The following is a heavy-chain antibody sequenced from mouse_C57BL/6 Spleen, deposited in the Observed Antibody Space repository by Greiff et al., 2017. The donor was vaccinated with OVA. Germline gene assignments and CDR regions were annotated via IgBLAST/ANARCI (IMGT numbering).Heavy chain of an antibody. V-gene: IGHV5-6*01. CDR1: GFTFSSYG. J-gene: IGHJ3*01. Sequence: EVQLVESGGDLVKPGGSLKLSCAASGFTFSSYGMSWVRPTPDKRLEWVATISSGGSYTYYPDSVKGRFTISRDNAKNTLYLQMSSLKSEDTAMYYGARQIYDGYYGFAYWGQGTLVTVSA. D-gene: IGHD2-3*01. CDR2: ISSGGSYT. CDR3: ARQIYDGYYGFAY.